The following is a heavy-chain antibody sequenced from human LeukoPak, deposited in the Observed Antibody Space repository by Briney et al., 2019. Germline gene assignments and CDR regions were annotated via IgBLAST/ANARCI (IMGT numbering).Heavy chain of an antibody. V-gene: IGHV5-51*01. CDR3: ARGLERTGYYYYGMDV. J-gene: IGHJ6*02. CDR1: GYSFGSYW. Sequence: GESLKMSCKGSGYSFGSYWNGGVRQMPGKGLEWMGIIYPGDSDTRYSPSFQGQVTISADKSISTAYLQWSSLKASDTAMYYCARGLERTGYYYYGMDVWGQGTTVTVSS. CDR2: IYPGDSDT. D-gene: IGHD3-22*01.